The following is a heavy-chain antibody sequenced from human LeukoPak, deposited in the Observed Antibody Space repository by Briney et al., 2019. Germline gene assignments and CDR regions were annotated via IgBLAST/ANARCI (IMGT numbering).Heavy chain of an antibody. Sequence: GGSLRLSCAASGFTFSSYWMTWVRQTPGKGLEWVDNIKQDGSEKYYVDSVRGRFTISRDNAKNSLYLQMYSLRAEDTALYYCAKGFDYVWGTYRSALDYWGQGTLVTVSS. CDR3: AKGFDYVWGTYRSALDY. D-gene: IGHD3-16*02. J-gene: IGHJ4*02. CDR2: IKQDGSEK. V-gene: IGHV3-7*03. CDR1: GFTFSSYW.